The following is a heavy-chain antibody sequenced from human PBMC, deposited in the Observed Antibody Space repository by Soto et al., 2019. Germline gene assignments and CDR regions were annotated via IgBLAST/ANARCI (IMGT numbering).Heavy chain of an antibody. J-gene: IGHJ6*02. CDR3: PRASDMSMGTYAMDV. D-gene: IGHD2-15*01. Sequence: SVKVSCKASGYTFTKYFLHWVRRSPGQGLEWMGIINPRGAITTYAHKFQGRVTMTRDTSTSTLYMELSSLRSEDTAVYYCPRASDMSMGTYAMDVWGQGTAVTVSS. V-gene: IGHV1-46*01. CDR2: INPRGAIT. CDR1: GYTFTKYF.